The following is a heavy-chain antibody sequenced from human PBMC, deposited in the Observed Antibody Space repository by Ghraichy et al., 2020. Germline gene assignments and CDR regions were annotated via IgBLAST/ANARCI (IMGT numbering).Heavy chain of an antibody. V-gene: IGHV3-21*01. CDR3: ARDLRDCTGGVCYIEWGLAPDY. D-gene: IGHD2-8*02. Sequence: GGSLRLSCAASGFTFSSYSMNWVRQAPGKGLEWVSSISSSSYIYYADSVKGRFTISRDNAKNSLYLQMNSLRAEDTAVYYCARDLRDCTGGVCYIEWGLAPDYWGQGTLVTVSS. CDR1: GFTFSSYS. J-gene: IGHJ4*02. CDR2: ISSSSYI.